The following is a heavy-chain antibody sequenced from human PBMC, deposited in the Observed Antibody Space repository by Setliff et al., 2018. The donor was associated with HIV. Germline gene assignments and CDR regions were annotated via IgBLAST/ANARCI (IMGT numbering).Heavy chain of an antibody. V-gene: IGHV4-34*01. CDR3: ARYSGLGIDY. J-gene: IGHJ4*02. Sequence: PSETLSLTCAVYGGSFSGYYWTWIRQSPGKGLEWIGEINHSGATTYKPSLKGRATISVDTSKKQFSLKLNSVNAADTATYYCARYSGLGIDYWGQGTLVTVSS. CDR2: INHSGAT. D-gene: IGHD1-26*01. CDR1: GGSFSGYY.